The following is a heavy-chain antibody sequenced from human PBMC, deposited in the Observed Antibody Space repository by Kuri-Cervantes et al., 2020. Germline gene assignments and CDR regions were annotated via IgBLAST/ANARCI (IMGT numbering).Heavy chain of an antibody. CDR1: GGSFSGYN. Sequence: SETLSLTCALYGGSFSGYNWSWIRQPPGKGLGWIGEINHSGSTNYNRSLKSRVTISVDTSKNQFSLKLSSVTATYTAVYYCARVPRRVYGGYDKKYFDYWGQGTLVTVSS. J-gene: IGHJ4*02. CDR3: ARVPRRVYGGYDKKYFDY. V-gene: IGHV4-34*01. D-gene: IGHD5-12*01. CDR2: INHSGST.